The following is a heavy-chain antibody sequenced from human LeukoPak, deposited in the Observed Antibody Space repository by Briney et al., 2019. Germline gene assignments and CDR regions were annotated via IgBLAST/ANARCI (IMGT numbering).Heavy chain of an antibody. CDR3: ARAFHPYYYGMDV. J-gene: IGHJ6*02. V-gene: IGHV1-18*01. Sequence: APVKVSCKASGYTFTSYGISWVRQAPGQGLEWMGWISAYNGNTNYAQKLQGRVTMTTDTSTSTAYMELRNLRSDDTAVYYCARAFHPYYYGMDVWGQGTTVTVSS. CDR2: ISAYNGNT. CDR1: GYTFTSYG.